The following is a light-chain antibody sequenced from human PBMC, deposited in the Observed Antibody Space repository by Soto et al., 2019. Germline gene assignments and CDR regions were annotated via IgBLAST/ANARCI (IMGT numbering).Light chain of an antibody. CDR3: QQSYSTPRT. CDR1: QSISSY. CDR2: AAS. Sequence: DIQMTQSPSSLSASLGDRFTITCLASQSISSYLNWYQQKPGKAPKLLIYAASSLQSGVPSRFSGSGSGTDFTLTISSLQPEDFATYYCQQSYSTPRTFGQGTKVDNK. V-gene: IGKV1-39*01. J-gene: IGKJ1*01.